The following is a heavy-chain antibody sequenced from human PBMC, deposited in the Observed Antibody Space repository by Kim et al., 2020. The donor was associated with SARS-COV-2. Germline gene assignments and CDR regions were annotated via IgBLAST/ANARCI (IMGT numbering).Heavy chain of an antibody. CDR1: GGTFSSYA. J-gene: IGHJ4*02. V-gene: IGHV1-69*13. CDR2: IIPIFGTA. CDR3: AGLRRDQVGATGGFDY. D-gene: IGHD1-26*01. Sequence: SVKVSCKASGGTFSSYAISWVRQAPGQGLEWMGGIIPIFGTANYAQKFQGRVTITADESTSTAYMELSSLRSEDTAVYYCAGLRRDQVGATGGFDYWGQGTLVTVSS.